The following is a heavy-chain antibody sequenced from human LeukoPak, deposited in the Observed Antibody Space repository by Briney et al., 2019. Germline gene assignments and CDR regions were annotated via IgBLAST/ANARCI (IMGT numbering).Heavy chain of an antibody. CDR3: ARHGFLEWAFDI. CDR1: GGSISSYY. V-gene: IGHV4-59*08. J-gene: IGHJ3*02. D-gene: IGHD3-3*01. CDR2: IDYSGST. Sequence: AETLSLTCTVSGGSISSYYWSWIRQPPGKGLEWIGYIDYSGSTNYTPSIKSRVTISVDTTKNQFSQKTSSVTAAHTSVSYCARHGFLEWAFDIWGQGTMVTVSS.